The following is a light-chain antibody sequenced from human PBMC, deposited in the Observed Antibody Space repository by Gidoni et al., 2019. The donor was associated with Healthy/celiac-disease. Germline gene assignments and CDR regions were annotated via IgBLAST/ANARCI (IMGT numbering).Light chain of an antibody. J-gene: IGKJ3*01. V-gene: IGKV1-9*01. CDR3: QQLNSYPREFT. Sequence: DILLNHSSSLSAASVGDRVTTTCRARQGISSYLAWYQQKPGKAPKLLIYAASILQGGVPSRCGGSGTGTGFTLTINILQPEDFATHYGQQLNSYPREFTFGAGTKVDIK. CDR1: QGISSY. CDR2: AAS.